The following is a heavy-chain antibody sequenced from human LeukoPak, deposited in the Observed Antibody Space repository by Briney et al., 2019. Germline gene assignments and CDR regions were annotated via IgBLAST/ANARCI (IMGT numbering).Heavy chain of an antibody. Sequence: PGRSLRLSCAASGXTFSSYWMSWVRQAPGKGLEWVANIKQDGSEKYYVDSVKGRFTISRDNAKNSLYLQMNSLRAEDTAVYYCARGTIAAAGYYYFDYWGQGTQVTVSS. J-gene: IGHJ4*02. D-gene: IGHD6-13*01. CDR1: GXTFSSYW. CDR2: IKQDGSEK. CDR3: ARGTIAAAGYYYFDY. V-gene: IGHV3-7*04.